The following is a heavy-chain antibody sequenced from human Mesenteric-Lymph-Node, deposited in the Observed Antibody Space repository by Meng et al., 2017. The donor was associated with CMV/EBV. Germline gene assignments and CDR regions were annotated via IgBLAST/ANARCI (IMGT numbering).Heavy chain of an antibody. CDR2: IHYDGSEK. Sequence: GGSLRLSCAASGFTFSSFGMHWVRQAPSKGLEWVAFIHYDGSEKKYGDSVKGRFTISRDNSKNTVYLQMNSLRPEDTAVYYCATDPHELWSDKNWFESWGQGALVTVSS. J-gene: IGHJ5*01. CDR3: ATDPHELWSDKNWFES. V-gene: IGHV3-30*02. CDR1: GFTFSSFG. D-gene: IGHD3-3*01.